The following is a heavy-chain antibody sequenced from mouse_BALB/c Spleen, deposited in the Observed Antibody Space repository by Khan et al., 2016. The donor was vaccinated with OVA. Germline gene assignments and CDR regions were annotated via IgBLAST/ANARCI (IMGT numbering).Heavy chain of an antibody. CDR1: GFTFSDYY. J-gene: IGHJ3*01. CDR2: ISDGGSST. V-gene: IGHV5-4*02. CDR3: ARAGYGGFAY. D-gene: IGHD1-1*02. Sequence: EVELVESGGGLVKPGGSLKLSCAASGFTFSDYYMYWVRQTPEKRLEWVATISDGGSSTYYPDSVKGRFTIPRDNAKTNLYLQMSSLQSEDKAIYYCARAGYGGFAYWGQGTLVTVSA.